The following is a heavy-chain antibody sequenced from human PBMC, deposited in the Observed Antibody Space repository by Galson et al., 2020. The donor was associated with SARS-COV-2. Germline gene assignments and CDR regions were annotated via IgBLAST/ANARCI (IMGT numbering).Heavy chain of an antibody. CDR2: VYYTGNT. V-gene: IGHV4-59*01. CDR1: GASISSYY. D-gene: IGHD2-15*01. J-gene: IGHJ5*02. Sequence: ASETLSLTCTVSGASISSYYWSWIRQPPGKGLEWIGYVYYTGNTNYIPSLKSRVTISLDTSRNQFSLKLSSVTAADTAVYYCARSFRPRVAATTLNWFDPWGQGALVTVSS. CDR3: ARSFRPRVAATTLNWFDP.